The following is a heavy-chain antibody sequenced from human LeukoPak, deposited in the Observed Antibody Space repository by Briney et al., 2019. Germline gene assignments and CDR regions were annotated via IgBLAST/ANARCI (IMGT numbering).Heavy chain of an antibody. Sequence: GESLKISCKGSGYSFTNYWITWVRQMPGKGLAWMGRIDPADSYTNYSPSFQGHVTVSADKSITTAYLQWSSLKASDTAMYYCARRLSYCSGGSCSIFDYWGQGTLVTVSS. V-gene: IGHV5-10-1*01. CDR1: GYSFTNYW. CDR2: IDPADSYT. D-gene: IGHD2-15*01. J-gene: IGHJ4*02. CDR3: ARRLSYCSGGSCSIFDY.